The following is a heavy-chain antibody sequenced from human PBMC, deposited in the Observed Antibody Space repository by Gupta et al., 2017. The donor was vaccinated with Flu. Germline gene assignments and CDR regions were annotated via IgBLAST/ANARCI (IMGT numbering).Heavy chain of an antibody. J-gene: IGHJ3*01. CDR1: TGYW. V-gene: IGHV5-51*01. CDR2: IYPGESEI. D-gene: IGHD3-16*02. Sequence: TGYWIEWVRQVPGKGLEWIGTIYPGESEIRYGPSFQGQVTMSADKSTRTAYLEWRSLKASDSATYYCARGPQRGYFLSFEYWGQGTSVTVAS. CDR3: ARGPQRGYFLSFEY.